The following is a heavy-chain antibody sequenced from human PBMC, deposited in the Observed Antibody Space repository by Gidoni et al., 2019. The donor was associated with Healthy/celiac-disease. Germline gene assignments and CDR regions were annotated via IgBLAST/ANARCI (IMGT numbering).Heavy chain of an antibody. CDR3: AREIYSYGYFDY. CDR2: ISYDGSNK. D-gene: IGHD5-18*01. CDR1: GFTFSSYA. Sequence: QVQLVESGGGVVQPGRSLRLSCAAPGFTFSSYAMHWVRQAPGKGLERVAVISYDGSNKYYADSVKGRFTISRDNSKNTLYLQMNSLRAEDTAVYYCAREIYSYGYFDYWGQGTLVTVSS. J-gene: IGHJ4*02. V-gene: IGHV3-30-3*01.